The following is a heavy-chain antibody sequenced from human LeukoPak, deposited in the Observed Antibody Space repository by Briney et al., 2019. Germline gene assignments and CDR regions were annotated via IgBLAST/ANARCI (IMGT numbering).Heavy chain of an antibody. CDR1: GFTFSDYY. J-gene: IGHJ6*02. Sequence: GGSLRLSCAASGFTFSDYYMSWIRQAPGKGLEWVSYIRSSGSTIYYADSVKGRFTISRDNAKNSLYLQMNSLRAEDTAVYYCARGYEYYYYYGMDVWGQGTTVTVSS. CDR2: IRSSGSTI. CDR3: ARGYEYYYYYGMDV. D-gene: IGHD1-1*01. V-gene: IGHV3-11*01.